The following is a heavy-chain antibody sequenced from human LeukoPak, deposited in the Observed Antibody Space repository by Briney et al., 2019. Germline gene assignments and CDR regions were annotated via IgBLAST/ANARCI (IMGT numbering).Heavy chain of an antibody. V-gene: IGHV4-4*07. CDR3: ARVLNWFDP. Sequence: SETLSLTCTVSGGSISNYYWSWIRQPAGKGLEWIGSIYYSGSTYYNPSLKSRVTISVDTSKNQFSLKLSSVTAADTAVYYCARVLNWFDPWGQGTLVTVSS. CDR2: IYYSGST. J-gene: IGHJ5*02. CDR1: GGSISNYY.